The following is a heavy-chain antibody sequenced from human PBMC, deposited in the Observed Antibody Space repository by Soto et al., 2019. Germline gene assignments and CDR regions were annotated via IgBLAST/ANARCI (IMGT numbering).Heavy chain of an antibody. Sequence: LTCTVSGGSISSSSYYWGWIRQPPGKGLEWIGSIYYSGSTYYNPSLKSRVTISVDTSKNQFSLKLSSVTAADTAVYYCARHEGFGEYYYYYGMDVWGQGTTVTVSS. V-gene: IGHV4-39*01. CDR2: IYYSGST. D-gene: IGHD3-10*01. CDR1: GGSISSSSYY. J-gene: IGHJ6*02. CDR3: ARHEGFGEYYYYYGMDV.